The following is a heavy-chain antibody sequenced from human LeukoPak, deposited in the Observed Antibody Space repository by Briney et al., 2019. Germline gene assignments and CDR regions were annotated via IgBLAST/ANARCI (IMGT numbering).Heavy chain of an antibody. J-gene: IGHJ4*02. CDR1: GSTFSSYS. CDR2: ISSSSSYI. D-gene: IGHD3-16*02. Sequence: GGSLRLSCAASGSTFSSYSMNWVRQAPGKGLEWVSSISSSSSYIYYADSVKGRFTISRDNAKNSLYLQMNSLRAEDTAVYYCARGYDYVWGSYPPYFDYWGQGTLVTVSS. CDR3: ARGYDYVWGSYPPYFDY. V-gene: IGHV3-21*01.